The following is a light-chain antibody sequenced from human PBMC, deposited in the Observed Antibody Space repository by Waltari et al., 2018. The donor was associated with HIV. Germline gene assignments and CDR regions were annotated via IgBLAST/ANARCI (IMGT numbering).Light chain of an antibody. J-gene: IGLJ2*01. CDR3: YSTDSSGNHRV. CDR2: EDS. CDR1: ALQKKY. V-gene: IGLV3-10*01. Sequence: SYELTQPPSVSVSPGQTARITCSGDALQKKYAYWYQQKSGQAPVLVIYEDSKRPSGIPERFAGSTSCKMATLTISGAQVEAEADYYCYSTDSSGNHRVVGGGTKLTVL.